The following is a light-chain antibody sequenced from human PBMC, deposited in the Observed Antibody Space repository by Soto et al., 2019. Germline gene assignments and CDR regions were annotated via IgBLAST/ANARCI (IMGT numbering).Light chain of an antibody. V-gene: IGKV3-11*01. CDR1: QSVSSY. J-gene: IGKJ5*01. CDR2: DTS. CDR3: QQRSNWPIN. Sequence: IVLTQSPATLSLSPWERATLSCRPSQSVSSYLAWYQQKPGQAPRLLIYDTSNRATGIPPRFSGSGSGTDFTLTISSLEPEDFAVYYCQQRSNWPINFGQGTRLEIK.